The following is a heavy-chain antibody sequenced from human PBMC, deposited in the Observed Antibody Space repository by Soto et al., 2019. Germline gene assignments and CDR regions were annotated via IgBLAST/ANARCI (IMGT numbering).Heavy chain of an antibody. D-gene: IGHD5-12*01. CDR1: GGSISSGGYS. CDR2: IYHSGST. J-gene: IGHJ6*02. V-gene: IGHV4-30-2*01. CDR3: ARRRGFPYYSGMDV. Sequence: QLQLQESGSGLVKPSQTLSLTCAVSGGSISSGGYSWSWIRQPPGKGLEWIGYIYHSGSTYYNPPLTSRVTISVDRSKQQFSLKLSSVTAADTAVYYCARRRGFPYYSGMDVWGQGTTVTVSS.